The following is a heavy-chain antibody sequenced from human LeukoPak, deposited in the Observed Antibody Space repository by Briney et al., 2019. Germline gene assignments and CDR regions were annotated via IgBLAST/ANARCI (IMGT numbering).Heavy chain of an antibody. Sequence: GSLRLSCAASGFTFSTYGMHWVRQAPGKGLEWVAYISYEANNEQYAESVKGRFTISRDNSKNTLYLQMNSLRPEDTAVYYCAKVVGGLVPAPTDYWGQGTLVTVSS. CDR1: GFTFSTYG. J-gene: IGHJ4*02. CDR2: ISYEANNE. V-gene: IGHV3-30*02. CDR3: AKVVGGLVPAPTDY. D-gene: IGHD2-2*01.